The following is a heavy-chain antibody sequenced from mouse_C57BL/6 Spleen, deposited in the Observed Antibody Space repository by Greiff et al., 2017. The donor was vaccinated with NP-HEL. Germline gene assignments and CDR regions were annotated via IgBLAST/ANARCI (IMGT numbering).Heavy chain of an antibody. D-gene: IGHD1-1*01. J-gene: IGHJ4*01. V-gene: IGHV1-15*01. Sequence: VKLMESGAELVRPGASVTLSCKASGYTFTDYEMHWVKQTPVHGLEWIGAIDPETGGTAYNQKFKDKAILTADKSSSTAYMELRSLTSEDSAVYYCTRAITTVVATGGDAMDYWGQGTSVTVSS. CDR3: TRAITTVVATGGDAMDY. CDR1: GYTFTDYE. CDR2: IDPETGGT.